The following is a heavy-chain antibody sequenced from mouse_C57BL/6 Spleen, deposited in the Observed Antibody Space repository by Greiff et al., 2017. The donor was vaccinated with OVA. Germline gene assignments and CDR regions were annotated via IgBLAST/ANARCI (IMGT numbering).Heavy chain of an antibody. V-gene: IGHV1-69*01. CDR2: IDPSDSYT. J-gene: IGHJ3*01. D-gene: IGHD1-1*01. Sequence: QVQLQQPGAELVMPGASVKLSCKASGYTFTSYWMHWVKQRPGQGLELIGEIDPSDSYTNYNQKFKGKSTLTVDESSSTAYMQLSSLTSEDSAVYYCARSPSGSSSAWFAYWGQGTLVTVSA. CDR1: GYTFTSYW. CDR3: ARSPSGSSSAWFAY.